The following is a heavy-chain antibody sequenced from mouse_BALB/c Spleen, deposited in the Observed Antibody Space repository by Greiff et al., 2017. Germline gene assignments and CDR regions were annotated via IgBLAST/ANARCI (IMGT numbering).Heavy chain of an antibody. V-gene: IGHV5-12-2*01. CDR1: GFTFSSYT. J-gene: IGHJ4*01. CDR2: ISNGGGST. D-gene: IGHD1-1*01. Sequence: EVMLVESGGGLVQPGGSLKLSCAASGFTFSSYTMSWVRQTPEKRLEWVAYISNGGGSTYYPDTVKGRFTISRDNAKNTLYLQMSSLKSEDTAMYYCARQDYYGSSFYAMDYWGQGTSVTVSS. CDR3: ARQDYYGSSFYAMDY.